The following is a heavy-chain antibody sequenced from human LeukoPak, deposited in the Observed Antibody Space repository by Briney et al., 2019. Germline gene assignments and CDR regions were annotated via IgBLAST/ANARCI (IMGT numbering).Heavy chain of an antibody. CDR2: VKSDGSA. J-gene: IGHJ4*02. D-gene: IGHD5-12*01. V-gene: IGHV3-74*03. Sequence: GGSLRLSCAASGFTFSPYWMHGVRQAPGKGLVWVSLVKSDGSAMYADSVKGRFTISRDNAKNTLYLQMNSLRAEDAAVYFCAREVASAAFDYWGQGTPVTVSS. CDR3: AREVASAAFDY. CDR1: GFTFSPYW.